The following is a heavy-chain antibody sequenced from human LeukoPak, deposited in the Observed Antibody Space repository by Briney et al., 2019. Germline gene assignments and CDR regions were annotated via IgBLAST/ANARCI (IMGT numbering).Heavy chain of an antibody. J-gene: IGHJ3*02. D-gene: IGHD1-7*01. Sequence: GGSLRLSCAVSGFTLSDHYMDWVRQAPGKGLEWVGRSRNKANRHTTEYAASLKDRFSISRDDSENSLYLQMNNLKTEDTAVYYCTRYELATDAFDIWGQGTIVTVSS. CDR1: GFTLSDHY. CDR2: SRNKANRHTT. CDR3: TRYELATDAFDI. V-gene: IGHV3-72*01.